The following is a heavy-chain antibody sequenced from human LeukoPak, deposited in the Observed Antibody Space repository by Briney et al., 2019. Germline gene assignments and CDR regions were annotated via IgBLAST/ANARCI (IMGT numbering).Heavy chain of an antibody. CDR1: GYSISSGYY. J-gene: IGHJ4*02. D-gene: IGHD5-24*01. CDR2: IYHSGST. V-gene: IGHV4-38-2*02. Sequence: SETLSLTCTVSGYSISSGYYWGWIRQPPGKGLEWIGSIYHSGSTYYNPSLKSRVTISVDTSKNQFSLKLSSVTAADTAVYYCARDETRRGGYNYVDYWGQGTLVTVSS. CDR3: ARDETRRGGYNYVDY.